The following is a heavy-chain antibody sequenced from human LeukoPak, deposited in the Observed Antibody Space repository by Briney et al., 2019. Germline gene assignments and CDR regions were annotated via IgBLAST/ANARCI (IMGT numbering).Heavy chain of an antibody. Sequence: GGSLRLSCAASGFTFSSYAMSWVRQAPGKGLEWVSAISSSGSSRDYADSVKGRFTISRDNSKSTLELQMNSLRADDTAIYYCAKSSGTFYRGVFNIWGQGTMVTVSS. CDR3: AKSSGTFYRGVFNI. CDR1: GFTFSSYA. J-gene: IGHJ3*02. D-gene: IGHD1-26*01. V-gene: IGHV3-23*01. CDR2: ISSSGSSR.